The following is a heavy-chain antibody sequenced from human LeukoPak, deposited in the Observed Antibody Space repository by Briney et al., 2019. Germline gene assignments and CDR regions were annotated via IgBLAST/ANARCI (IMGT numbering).Heavy chain of an antibody. Sequence: SVKVSCKASGGTFSSYAISWVRQAPGQGLEWMGGIIPIFGTANYAQKFQGRVTITADEFTSTAYMELSSLRSEDTAVYYCASVGNTIFGVRVYYYYMDVWGKGTTVTVSS. CDR2: IIPIFGTA. CDR1: GGTFSSYA. CDR3: ASVGNTIFGVRVYYYYMDV. V-gene: IGHV1-69*01. D-gene: IGHD3-3*01. J-gene: IGHJ6*03.